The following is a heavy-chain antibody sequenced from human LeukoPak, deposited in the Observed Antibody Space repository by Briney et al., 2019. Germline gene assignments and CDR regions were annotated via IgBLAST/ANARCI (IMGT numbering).Heavy chain of an antibody. CDR2: IYYSGST. Sequence: SETLSLTCTVSGGSISSYYWSWIRQPPGKELEWIGYIYYSGSTNYNPSLKSRVTISVDTSKNQFSLKLSSVTAADTAVYYCARDYYGSGSYIPFDYWGQGTLVTVSS. D-gene: IGHD3-10*01. V-gene: IGHV4-59*01. J-gene: IGHJ4*02. CDR1: GGSISSYY. CDR3: ARDYYGSGSYIPFDY.